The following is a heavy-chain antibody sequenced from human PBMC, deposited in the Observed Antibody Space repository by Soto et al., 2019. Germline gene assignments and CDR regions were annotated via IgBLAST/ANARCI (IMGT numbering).Heavy chain of an antibody. CDR1: GYTLTELS. CDR2: FDPEDGET. CDR3: AAVVTGDNLAPFDL. Sequence: ASVKVSCKVSGYTLTELSMHWVRQAPGEGLEWMGGFDPEDGETIYAQKFQGRVTMTEDTSTDTAYMEMSSLRSEDTAVYYCAAVVTGDNLAPFDLWGRGTLVTVSS. J-gene: IGHJ2*01. D-gene: IGHD7-27*01. V-gene: IGHV1-24*01.